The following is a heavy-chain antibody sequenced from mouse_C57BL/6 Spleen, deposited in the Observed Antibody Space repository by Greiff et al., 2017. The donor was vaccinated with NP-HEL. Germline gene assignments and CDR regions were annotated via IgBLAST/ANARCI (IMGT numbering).Heavy chain of an antibody. Sequence: EVQLQQSGPELVKPGASVKISCKASGYTFTDYYMNWVKQSHGKSLEWIGDINPNNGGTSYNQKFKGKATLTVDKSSSTAYMDLRSLTSEGSAVYSFARTSGGGAMDDWGKGTSVTVSS. D-gene: IGHD3-1*01. V-gene: IGHV1-26*01. CDR3: ARTSGGGAMDD. J-gene: IGHJ4*01. CDR2: INPNNGGT. CDR1: GYTFTDYY.